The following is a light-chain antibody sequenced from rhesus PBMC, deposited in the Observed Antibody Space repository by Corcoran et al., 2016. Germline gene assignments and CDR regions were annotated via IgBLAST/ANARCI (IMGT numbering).Light chain of an antibody. CDR3: LQYNSDLYS. J-gene: IGKJ2*01. V-gene: IGKV1-43*02. Sequence: DIQMTQSPSSLFASVGDRVTIACRASQAINIYLSWYQQKPGKAPKLLIFDASALQSGVPSRFSGSGFWTDFRLTISSLQPEDVATYFCLQYNSDLYSFGQGTKVELK. CDR1: QAINIY. CDR2: DAS.